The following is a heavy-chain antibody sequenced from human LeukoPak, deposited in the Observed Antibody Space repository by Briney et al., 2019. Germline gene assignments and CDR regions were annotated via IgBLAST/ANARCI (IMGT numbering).Heavy chain of an antibody. CDR1: GFTFSSYS. Sequence: GGSLRLSCAASGFTFSSYSMNWVRQAPGKGLEWVSSIASSSSYIYYADSVKGRFTISRDNAKNSLYLQMNSLRAEDTAVYYCARVSDNWAYGDYVPYWGQGTLVTVSS. D-gene: IGHD4-17*01. J-gene: IGHJ4*02. V-gene: IGHV3-21*04. CDR3: ARVSDNWAYGDYVPY. CDR2: IASSSSYI.